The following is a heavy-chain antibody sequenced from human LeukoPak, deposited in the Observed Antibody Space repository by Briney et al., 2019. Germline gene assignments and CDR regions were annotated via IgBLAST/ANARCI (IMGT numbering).Heavy chain of an antibody. D-gene: IGHD5-24*01. V-gene: IGHV1-18*01. Sequence: ASVKVSCKASGYTFTSYGISWVRQAPGQGLEWMGWINPNSGGTNYAQKFQGRVTMTRDTSTSTVYMELSSLKSEDTAVYYCARVRDGYNDAYDIWGQGTMVTVSS. CDR1: GYTFTSYG. CDR3: ARVRDGYNDAYDI. CDR2: INPNSGGT. J-gene: IGHJ3*02.